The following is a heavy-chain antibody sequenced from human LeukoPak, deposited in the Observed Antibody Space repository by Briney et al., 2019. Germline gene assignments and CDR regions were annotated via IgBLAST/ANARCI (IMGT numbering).Heavy chain of an antibody. D-gene: IGHD2-2*03. Sequence: SVKVSCKASGGTFSSYAISWVRQAPGQGLEWMGGIIPIFGTANYAQKFQGRVTITADESTSTAYMELSSLRSEDTAVYYCARVVGIDPAGPFDYWGQGTLVTVSS. V-gene: IGHV1-69*13. J-gene: IGHJ4*02. CDR2: IIPIFGTA. CDR3: ARVVGIDPAGPFDY. CDR1: GGTFSSYA.